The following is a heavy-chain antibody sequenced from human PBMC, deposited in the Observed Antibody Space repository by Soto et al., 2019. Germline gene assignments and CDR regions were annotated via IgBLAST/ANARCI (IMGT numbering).Heavy chain of an antibody. J-gene: IGHJ3*02. V-gene: IGHV4-30-4*01. CDR1: GGSISSGDYY. Sequence: LSETLSLTCTVSGGSISSGDYYWSWIRQPPGKGLEWIGYIYYSGSTYYNPSLKSRVTISVDTSKNQFSLKLSSVTAADTAVYYCASQNLMTTVTKNAFDIWGQGTMVTVSS. CDR3: ASQNLMTTVTKNAFDI. D-gene: IGHD4-17*01. CDR2: IYYSGST.